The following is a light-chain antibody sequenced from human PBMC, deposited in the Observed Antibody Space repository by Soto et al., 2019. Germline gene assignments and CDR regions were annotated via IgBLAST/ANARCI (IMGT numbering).Light chain of an antibody. CDR2: GDS. CDR1: QSVSGLY. CDR3: QHYGTSRWT. V-gene: IGKV3-20*01. J-gene: IGKJ1*01. Sequence: EIVLTQSPGTLSLSPGERATLSCRASQSVSGLYFTWYQQKAGQAPRPLIYGDSSRATGIPDRFSGSGSGTDFTLTISRLEPEDFAVYYCQHYGTSRWTFGQGTKVEIK.